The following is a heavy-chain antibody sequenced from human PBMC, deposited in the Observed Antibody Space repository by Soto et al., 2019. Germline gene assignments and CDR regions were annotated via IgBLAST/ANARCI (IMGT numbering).Heavy chain of an antibody. J-gene: IGHJ4*02. CDR1: GGSISSSNW. CDR3: ARDLWFGEFVSGNDY. D-gene: IGHD3-10*01. CDR2: IYHSGST. V-gene: IGHV4-4*02. Sequence: QVQLQESGPGLVEPSGTLSLTCAVSGGSISSSNWWSWVRQPPGKGLEWIGEIYHSGSTNYNPSLKSRVTISVDKSKNQFSLKQSSVTAADTAVYYCARDLWFGEFVSGNDYWGQGTLVTVSS.